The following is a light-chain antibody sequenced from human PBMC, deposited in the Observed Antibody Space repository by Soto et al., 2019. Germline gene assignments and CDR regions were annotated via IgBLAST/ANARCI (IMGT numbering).Light chain of an antibody. CDR1: QSVSSY. V-gene: IGKV3-11*01. J-gene: IGKJ4*01. CDR3: QQRSNWPT. CDR2: DAS. Sequence: EIVVTQSPATLSVSPGETSTLSSRASQSVSSYLAWYQQKPGQAPRLLIYDASNRATGIPARLSGSGSGTDFTLTISSIEPEDFAVYYCQQRSNWPTFGGGTKVDI.